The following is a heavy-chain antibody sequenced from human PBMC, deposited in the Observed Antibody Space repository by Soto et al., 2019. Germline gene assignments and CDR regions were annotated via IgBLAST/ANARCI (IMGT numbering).Heavy chain of an antibody. D-gene: IGHD3-9*01. CDR2: IYYSGST. V-gene: IGHV4-39*01. CDR1: GGSISSSSYY. Sequence: SLTCTVSGGSISSSSYYWGWIRQPPGKGLEWIGSIYYSGSTYYNPSLKSRVTISVDTSKNQFSLKLSSVTAADTAVYYCARQYDILTGYYRLGDYFDYWGQGTLVTVSS. CDR3: ARQYDILTGYYRLGDYFDY. J-gene: IGHJ4*02.